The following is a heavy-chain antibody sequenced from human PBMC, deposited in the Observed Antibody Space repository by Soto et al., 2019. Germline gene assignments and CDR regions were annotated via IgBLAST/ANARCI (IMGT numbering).Heavy chain of an antibody. Sequence: QVHLVQSVAEVKKPGSSVKVSCTASGGTFSSYAISWVRQAPGQGLEWMGGIIPIFGTANYAQKFQGRVTITADESTSTAYMELSSLRSEDTAVYYCARVATAMVTAFQHWGQGTLVTVSS. J-gene: IGHJ1*01. D-gene: IGHD5-18*01. CDR1: GGTFSSYA. CDR2: IIPIFGTA. CDR3: ARVATAMVTAFQH. V-gene: IGHV1-69*12.